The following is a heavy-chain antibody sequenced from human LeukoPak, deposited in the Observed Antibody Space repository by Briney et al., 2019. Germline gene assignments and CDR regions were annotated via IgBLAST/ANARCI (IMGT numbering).Heavy chain of an antibody. D-gene: IGHD3-22*01. J-gene: IGHJ4*02. V-gene: IGHV3-7*01. Sequence: GGSLRLSCTASGFAFSDFWMSWVRQAPGKGLGWVANIRQDGNAKNYVASVRGRFTISRDNAKNSLYLQMNSLTADDTALYYCATSYDSSGNNWGQGTMVTVSS. CDR2: IRQDGNAK. CDR1: GFAFSDFW. CDR3: ATSYDSSGNN.